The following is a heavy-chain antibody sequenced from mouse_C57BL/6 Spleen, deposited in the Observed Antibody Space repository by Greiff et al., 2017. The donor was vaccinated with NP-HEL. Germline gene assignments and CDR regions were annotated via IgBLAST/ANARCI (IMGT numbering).Heavy chain of an antibody. CDR2: IYPGDGDT. J-gene: IGHJ4*01. CDR3: ARQGSLGYAMDY. Sequence: QVQLQQSGPELVKPGASVKISCKASGYAFSSSWMNWVKQRPGKGLEWIGRIYPGDGDTKYTGKFKGKATLTADKSSSTAYMQLSSLTSEDSAVYFCARQGSLGYAMDYWGQGTSVTVSS. V-gene: IGHV1-82*01. CDR1: GYAFSSSW.